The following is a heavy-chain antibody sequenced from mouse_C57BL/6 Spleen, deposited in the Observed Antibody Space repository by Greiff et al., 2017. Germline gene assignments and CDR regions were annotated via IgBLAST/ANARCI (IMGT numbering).Heavy chain of an antibody. CDR2: IDPANGNT. J-gene: IGHJ4*01. CDR1: GFNIKNTY. CDR3: ARCDYYGSSYPSDY. D-gene: IGHD1-1*01. Sequence: VHVKQSVAELVRPGASVKLSCTASGFNIKNTYMHWVKQRPEQGLEWIGRIDPANGNTKYAPKFQGKATITADTSSNTAYRQLSILTSEYTAIYYCARCDYYGSSYPSDYWGQGTSVTVSS. V-gene: IGHV14-3*01.